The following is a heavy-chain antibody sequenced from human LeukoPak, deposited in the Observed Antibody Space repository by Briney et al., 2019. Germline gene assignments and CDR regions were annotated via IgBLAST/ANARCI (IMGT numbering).Heavy chain of an antibody. CDR2: INHSGST. J-gene: IGHJ4*02. CDR1: GGSFSGYY. CDR3: ARGKRGYSSSWYDY. D-gene: IGHD6-13*01. V-gene: IGHV4-34*01. Sequence: SETLSLTCAVYGGSFSGYYWSWIRQPPGKGLEWVGEINHSGSTNYNPSLKSRVTISVDTSKNQFSLKLSSVTAADTAVYYCARGKRGYSSSWYDYWGQGTLVTVSS.